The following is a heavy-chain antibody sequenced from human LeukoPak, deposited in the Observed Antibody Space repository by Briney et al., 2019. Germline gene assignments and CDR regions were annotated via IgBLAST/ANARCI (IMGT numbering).Heavy chain of an antibody. D-gene: IGHD3-16*02. Sequence: PSETLSLTCTVSGGSVSGRSYYWSWIRQPPGKGLEWIGSIYYSGSTYYNPSLKSRVSISVDPSKSQFSLKLTSVTAADTAVYYCATHPLLDYWGQGSLVTVSS. CDR3: ATHPLLDY. V-gene: IGHV4-39*01. CDR1: GGSVSGRSYY. J-gene: IGHJ4*02. CDR2: IYYSGST.